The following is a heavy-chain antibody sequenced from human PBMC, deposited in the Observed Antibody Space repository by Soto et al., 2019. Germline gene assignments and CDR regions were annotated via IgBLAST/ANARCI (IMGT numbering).Heavy chain of an antibody. CDR3: ATVVAATSGIGV. V-gene: IGHV1-24*01. CDR2: FYPEYGGT. Sequence: ASVKVSCQVSGYTLTELSIHWVRQAPGKGLERMGGFYPEYGGTIYAQKFQGRVTMTEDTSTDKDYMELSSLRSEDTAVYYCATVVAATSGIGVRRQGTTVTV. J-gene: IGHJ6*02. D-gene: IGHD2-15*01. CDR1: GYTLTELS.